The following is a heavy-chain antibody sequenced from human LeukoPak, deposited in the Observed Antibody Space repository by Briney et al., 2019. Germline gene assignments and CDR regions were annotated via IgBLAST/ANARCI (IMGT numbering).Heavy chain of an antibody. D-gene: IGHD3-10*01. J-gene: IGHJ6*02. Sequence: QPGGSLRLSCAASGFTFSSYGMHWVRQAPGKGLEWVAVISYDGSNKYYADSVKGRFTISRDNSKNMLYLQMNSLRAEDTAVYYCAKVITMVRGVIPRTDAYYYYGMDVWGQGTTVTVSS. CDR2: ISYDGSNK. CDR3: AKVITMVRGVIPRTDAYYYYGMDV. CDR1: GFTFSSYG. V-gene: IGHV3-30*18.